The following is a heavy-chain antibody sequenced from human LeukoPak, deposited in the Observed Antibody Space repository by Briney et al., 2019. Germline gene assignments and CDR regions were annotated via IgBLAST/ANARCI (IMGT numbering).Heavy chain of an antibody. J-gene: IGHJ6*03. Sequence: GGSLRLSCAASGFTFSSYWMSWVRQAPGKGLEWVANIKEDGSGKYYVDSVKGRFTISRANAKNSLFLQMNSLRAEDTAVYYCARALKGVRRRIAGDTTFEYYYYMDVWGKGTTVTISS. D-gene: IGHD1-26*01. CDR2: IKEDGSGK. CDR3: ARALKGVRRRIAGDTTFEYYYYMDV. CDR1: GFTFSSYW. V-gene: IGHV3-7*01.